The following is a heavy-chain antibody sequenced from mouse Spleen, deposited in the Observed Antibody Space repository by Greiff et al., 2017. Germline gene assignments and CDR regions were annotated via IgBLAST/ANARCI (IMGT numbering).Heavy chain of an antibody. J-gene: IGHJ2*01. V-gene: IGHV5-9-3*01. CDR1: GFTFSSYA. D-gene: IGHD2-1*01. CDR3: ARRSFYFFDY. CDR2: ISSGGGNT. Sequence: EVQVVESGGGLVKLGGSLKLSCAASGFTFSSYAMSWVRQTPEKRLEWVATISSGGGNTYYPDSVKGRFTISRDNAKNTLYLQMSSLKSEDTAMYYCARRSFYFFDYWGQGTTLTVSS.